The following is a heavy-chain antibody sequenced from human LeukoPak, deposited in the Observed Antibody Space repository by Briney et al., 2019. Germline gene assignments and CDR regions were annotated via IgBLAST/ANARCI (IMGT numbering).Heavy chain of an antibody. Sequence: ASVKVPSKASGYTFTTYYMHWVRQAPGQGLEWMGIINPSGGSTSYAQKFQGRVTMTRDTSTSTVYMELSSLSSEDTAVYYCARGGRERYSSGWTDAFDIWGQGTMVTVSS. CDR3: ARGGRERYSSGWTDAFDI. D-gene: IGHD6-19*01. CDR1: GYTFTTYY. J-gene: IGHJ3*02. CDR2: INPSGGST. V-gene: IGHV1-46*01.